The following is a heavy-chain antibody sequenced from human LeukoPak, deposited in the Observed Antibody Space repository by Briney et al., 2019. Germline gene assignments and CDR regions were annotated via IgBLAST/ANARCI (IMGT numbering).Heavy chain of an antibody. Sequence: ASVKVSCESCGYTFTSYAMNWVRQACGQGLEWVGWINTNTGNPTYAQGFTGRFVFSLDTSVSTAYLQICSLKAEDTAVYYCARGFDYDFWSGYFNNYYYYYYGMDVWGQGTTVTVSS. CDR2: INTNTGNP. CDR1: GYTFTSYA. CDR3: ARGFDYDFWSGYFNNYYYYYYGMDV. D-gene: IGHD3-3*01. V-gene: IGHV7-4-1*01. J-gene: IGHJ6*02.